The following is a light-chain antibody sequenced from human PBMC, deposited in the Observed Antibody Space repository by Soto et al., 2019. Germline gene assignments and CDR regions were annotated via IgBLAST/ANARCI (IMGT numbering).Light chain of an antibody. CDR2: EVS. CDR3: SSYTSGYTYV. V-gene: IGLV2-11*01. CDR1: SSDIGGYNH. J-gene: IGLJ1*01. Sequence: QSALTQPRSVSGSPGQSVTFSCIGTSSDIGGYNHVSWYQQHPGKAPKVMIYEVSNRPSGVSDRFSGSKSGNTASLTISGLQAEDEADYYCSSYTSGYTYVFGSGTKLTVL.